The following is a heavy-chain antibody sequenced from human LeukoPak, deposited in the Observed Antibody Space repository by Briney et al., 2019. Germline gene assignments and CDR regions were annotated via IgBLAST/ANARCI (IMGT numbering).Heavy chain of an antibody. CDR3: ARAIVVVPAADYYYGMDV. Sequence: GRSLRLSCAASGFTFSSYAMHWVRQAPGKGLEWVAVISYDGSNKYYADSVKGRFTISRDNSKNTLYLQMNSLRAEDTAVYYCARAIVVVPAADYYYGMDVWGQGTTVTVSS. V-gene: IGHV3-30-3*01. J-gene: IGHJ6*02. CDR2: ISYDGSNK. D-gene: IGHD2-2*01. CDR1: GFTFSSYA.